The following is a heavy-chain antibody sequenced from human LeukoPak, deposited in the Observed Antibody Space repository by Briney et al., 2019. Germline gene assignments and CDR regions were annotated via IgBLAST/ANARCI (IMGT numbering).Heavy chain of an antibody. CDR2: IYYSGST. D-gene: IGHD1-26*01. J-gene: IGHJ3*02. CDR1: GGSISSYY. V-gene: IGHV4-59*01. Sequence: KSSETLSLTCTVSGGSISSYYWSWIRQPPGKGLEWIGYIYYSGSTNYNPSLKSRVTISVDTSKNQFSLKLSSVTAVDTAVYYCARGPVGGATYYDGDAFDIWGQGTMVTVSS. CDR3: ARGPVGGATYYDGDAFDI.